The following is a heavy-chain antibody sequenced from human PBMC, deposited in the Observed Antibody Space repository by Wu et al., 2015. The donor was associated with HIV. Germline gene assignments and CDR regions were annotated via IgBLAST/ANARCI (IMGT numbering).Heavy chain of an antibody. J-gene: IGHJ6*04. CDR2: IYYSGST. D-gene: IGHD3-10*01. V-gene: IGHV4-30-4*08. CDR1: GGSISSGDYY. Sequence: QVQLQESGPGLVKPSQTLSLTCTVSGGSISSGDYYWSWIRQPPGKGLEWIGYIYYSGSTYYNPSLKSRVTISVDTSKNQFSLKLSSVTAADTAVYYCARAFGTGWFGEPGWMDVWGKGTTGHRLL. CDR3: ARAFGTGWFGEPGWMDV.